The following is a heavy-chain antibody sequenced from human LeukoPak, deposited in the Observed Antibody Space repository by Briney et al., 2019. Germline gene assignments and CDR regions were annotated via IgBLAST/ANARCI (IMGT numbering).Heavy chain of an antibody. Sequence: PSETLSLTCTVSGYSISSGYYWGWIRQPPGKGLEWIGSIYHSGSTYYNPSLKSRVTISVDTSKNQFSLKLSSVAAADTAVYYCASPVRYYDSSGAFDYWGQGTLVTVSS. CDR2: IYHSGST. CDR3: ASPVRYYDSSGAFDY. CDR1: GYSISSGYY. D-gene: IGHD3-22*01. V-gene: IGHV4-38-2*02. J-gene: IGHJ4*02.